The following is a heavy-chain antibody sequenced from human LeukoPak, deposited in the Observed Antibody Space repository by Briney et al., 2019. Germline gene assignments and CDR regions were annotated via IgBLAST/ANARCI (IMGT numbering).Heavy chain of an antibody. CDR1: GFTFGRYG. CDR2: IGSTSTTM. V-gene: IGHV3-48*02. Sequence: GGSLILSCAASGFTFGRYGMNWVRQAPGKGLEWLSYIGSTSTTMYYADSVKGRFTISRDNAKNSLYLQMNSLRDEDTAVYYCARGFYGSGTYLFDYWGQGTLVTVSS. D-gene: IGHD3-10*01. J-gene: IGHJ4*02. CDR3: ARGFYGSGTYLFDY.